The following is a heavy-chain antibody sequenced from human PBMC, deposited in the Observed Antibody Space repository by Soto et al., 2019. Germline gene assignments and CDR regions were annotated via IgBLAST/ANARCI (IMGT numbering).Heavy chain of an antibody. V-gene: IGHV1-69*12. CDR2: IVPIVDTS. CDR3: VRVVAIPGYPDN. J-gene: IGHJ4*02. D-gene: IGHD5-12*01. Sequence: QVQLVQSGAEVRQPASSVKVSSKTSGGTFSSYAISWVRQAPGQGLEWMGGIVPIVDTSTYAQKFQGRVTITADESTSTVCMELSSLRSDDTAVYYCVRVVAIPGYPDNWGQGTLVTVSS. CDR1: GGTFSSYA.